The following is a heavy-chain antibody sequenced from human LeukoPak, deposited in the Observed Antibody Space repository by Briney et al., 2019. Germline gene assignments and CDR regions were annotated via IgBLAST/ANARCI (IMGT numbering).Heavy chain of an antibody. D-gene: IGHD3-10*01. CDR1: GFTVSSNY. CDR3: AREVNYGFDC. Sequence: GGSLRLSCAASGFTVSSNYMSWVRQAPGKGLEWVSVIYTGGTTYYADSVKGRFTISRDNSKNTLFLQMNTLRAEDTAVYYCAREVNYGFDCWGQGALVTVSS. CDR2: IYTGGTT. J-gene: IGHJ5*01. V-gene: IGHV3-53*01.